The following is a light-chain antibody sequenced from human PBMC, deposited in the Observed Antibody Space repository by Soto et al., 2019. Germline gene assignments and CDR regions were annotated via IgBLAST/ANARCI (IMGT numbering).Light chain of an antibody. CDR1: QSVSSSY. CDR3: QQYSGSPGT. CDR2: AAS. Sequence: EIVLTQSPGTLSLSPGERATLSCRASQSVSSSYLAWYQQKPGQAPRLLIYAASSRATGIPDRFSGSGSGTDFTLTISRLEPEDFAVYYCQQYSGSPGTFGQGTKVEIK. J-gene: IGKJ1*01. V-gene: IGKV3-20*01.